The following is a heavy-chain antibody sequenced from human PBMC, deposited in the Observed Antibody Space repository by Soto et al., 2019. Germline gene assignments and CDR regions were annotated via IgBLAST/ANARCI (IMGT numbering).Heavy chain of an antibody. J-gene: IGHJ3*02. D-gene: IGHD3-9*01. Sequence: GGSLRLSCAASGFTFSSYAMSWVRQAPGKGLEWVSAISGSGGSTYYADSVKGRFTISRDNSKNTLYLHMNSLRAEDTAVYYCAKVSHYDILTGPFDIWGQGTMVTVSS. V-gene: IGHV3-23*01. CDR2: ISGSGGST. CDR3: AKVSHYDILTGPFDI. CDR1: GFTFSSYA.